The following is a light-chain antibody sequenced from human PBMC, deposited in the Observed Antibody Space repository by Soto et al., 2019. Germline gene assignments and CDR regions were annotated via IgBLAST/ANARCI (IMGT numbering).Light chain of an antibody. CDR3: QQYNNWPPWT. CDR1: QSVTGTN. CDR2: DAV. V-gene: IGKV3D-15*01. Sequence: EIVLTQSPGTLSLSPGEGATLSCRASQSVTGTNLAWYQQRPGQAPRLLIYDAVRRATGIPDRFSGSGSGTEFTLTISSLQSEDFAVYYCQQYNNWPPWTFGQGTKVDIK. J-gene: IGKJ1*01.